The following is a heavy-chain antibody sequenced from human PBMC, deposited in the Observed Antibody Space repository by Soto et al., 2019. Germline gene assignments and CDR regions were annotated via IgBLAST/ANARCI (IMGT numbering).Heavy chain of an antibody. V-gene: IGHV3-30*18. Sequence: PGGSLRLSCAASGFTFSSYGMRWVRQAPGKGLEWVAVISYDGSNEYYADSVKGRFTISRDNSKNTLYLQMNSLRAEDTAVYYCAKVWYSGSYYDYFDYWGQGTLVTVSS. D-gene: IGHD1-26*01. CDR1: GFTFSSYG. CDR2: ISYDGSNE. J-gene: IGHJ4*02. CDR3: AKVWYSGSYYDYFDY.